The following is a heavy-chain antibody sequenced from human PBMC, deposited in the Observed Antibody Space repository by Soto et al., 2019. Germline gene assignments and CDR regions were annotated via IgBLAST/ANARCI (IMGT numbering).Heavy chain of an antibody. CDR2: ISYDGSNK. CDR3: AKARVGAVAGSSPLSLLDY. CDR1: GFTFSSYG. D-gene: IGHD6-19*01. J-gene: IGHJ4*02. V-gene: IGHV3-30*18. Sequence: QVQLVESGGGVVQPGRSLRLSCAASGFTFSSYGMHWVRQAPGKGLEWVAVISYDGSNKYYADSVKGRFTISSDNSKNTLYLQMNSLRAEDTSVYYCAKARVGAVAGSSPLSLLDYWGQGTLVTVSS.